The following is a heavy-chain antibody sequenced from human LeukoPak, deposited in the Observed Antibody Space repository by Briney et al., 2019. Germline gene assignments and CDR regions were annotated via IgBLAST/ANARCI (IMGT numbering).Heavy chain of an antibody. Sequence: GGSLRLSCAASGFTFSSYGMHWVRQAPGKGLEWVTVISYDGSNKYYADSVKGRFTISRDNSKNTLYVQMNSLRAEDTAVYYCAKEGYSRGYYSYYYMDVWGKGTTVTVSS. CDR3: AKEGYSRGYYSYYYMDV. V-gene: IGHV3-30*19. D-gene: IGHD6-13*01. CDR2: ISYDGSNK. J-gene: IGHJ6*03. CDR1: GFTFSSYG.